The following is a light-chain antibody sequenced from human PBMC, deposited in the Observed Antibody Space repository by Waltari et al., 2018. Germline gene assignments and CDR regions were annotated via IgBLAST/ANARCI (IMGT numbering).Light chain of an antibody. Sequence: QSVVTQSPSASGAPGQRVTISCSGSNSNIGSSTVNWYQKVPGTAPRLLIYSNEQRPPGVPDRFSASKSGTSASLAISGLQSEDEADYYCATWDARLTAVVFGGGTKVTVL. J-gene: IGLJ2*01. CDR1: NSNIGSST. V-gene: IGLV1-44*01. CDR2: SNE. CDR3: ATWDARLTAVV.